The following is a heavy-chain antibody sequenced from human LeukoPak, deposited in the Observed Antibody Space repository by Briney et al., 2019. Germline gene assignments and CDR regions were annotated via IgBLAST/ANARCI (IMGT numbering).Heavy chain of an antibody. CDR1: GGSVSSGSYY. Sequence: SETLSLTCTVSGGSVSSGSYYWSWIRQPPGKGLEWIGYIYYSGSTNYNPSLKSRVTMSVDTSKNQFSLKLSSVTAADTAVYYCARRGTYSYFDYWGQGTLVTVSS. CDR2: IYYSGST. V-gene: IGHV4-61*01. D-gene: IGHD1-26*01. CDR3: ARRGTYSYFDY. J-gene: IGHJ4*02.